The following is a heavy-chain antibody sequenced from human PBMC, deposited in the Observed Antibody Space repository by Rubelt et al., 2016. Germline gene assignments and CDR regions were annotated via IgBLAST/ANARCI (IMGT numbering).Heavy chain of an antibody. D-gene: IGHD1-1*01. J-gene: IGHJ4*02. CDR1: GGSFSGYY. CDR2: INHSGST. V-gene: IGHV4-34*01. Sequence: QVQLQQWGAGLLKPSETLSLTCAVYGGSFSGYYWSWIRQPPGQGLEWIGEINHSGSTNYNPSLKSRVTISVDTSKNQFSLKLSSVTAADTATYYCARDSLTQLKGVPLDSWGQGTAVAVSS. CDR3: ARDSLTQLKGVPLDS.